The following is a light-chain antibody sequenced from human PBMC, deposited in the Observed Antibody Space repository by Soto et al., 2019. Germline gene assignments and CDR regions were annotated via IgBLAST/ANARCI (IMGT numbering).Light chain of an antibody. Sequence: QSALTQPPSVSGAPGQRVTISCTGSSSNIGAGCDVHWYQQLPGTAPKLLIYGNSNRPSGVPDRFSGSKSGTSASLAITGLQAEDEADYYCQSYDSSLSGVFGTGTKLTVL. CDR3: QSYDSSLSGV. CDR1: SSNIGAGCD. J-gene: IGLJ1*01. CDR2: GNS. V-gene: IGLV1-40*01.